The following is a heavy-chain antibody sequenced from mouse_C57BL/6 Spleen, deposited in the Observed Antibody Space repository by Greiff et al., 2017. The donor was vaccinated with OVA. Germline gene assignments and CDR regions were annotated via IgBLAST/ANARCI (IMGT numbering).Heavy chain of an antibody. J-gene: IGHJ2*01. V-gene: IGHV1-80*01. CDR1: GYAFSSYW. D-gene: IGHD2-3*01. CDR2: IYPGDGDT. Sequence: QVQLQQSGAELVKPGASVKISCKASGYAFSSYWMTWVKQRPGKGLEWIGQIYPGDGDTNYNGKFKGRATLTADKSSSTPYMQRSSLTSEDSAVYFCARCDGYFDYWGQGTTLTVSS. CDR3: ARCDGYFDY.